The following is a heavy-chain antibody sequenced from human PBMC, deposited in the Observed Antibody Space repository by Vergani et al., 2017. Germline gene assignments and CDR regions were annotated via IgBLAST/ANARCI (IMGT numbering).Heavy chain of an antibody. CDR1: GGSISSSSYY. CDR2: IYYSGST. CDR3: ARSKRYCSSTSCQPFDY. J-gene: IGHJ4*02. D-gene: IGHD2-2*01. V-gene: IGHV4-39*01. Sequence: QLQLQESGPGLVKPSETLSLTCTVSGGSISSSSYYWDWIRQPPGKGLEWIGSIYYSGSTYYNPSLKSRVTISVDTSKNQFSLKLSSVTAADTAVYYCARSKRYCSSTSCQPFDYWGQGTLVTVSS.